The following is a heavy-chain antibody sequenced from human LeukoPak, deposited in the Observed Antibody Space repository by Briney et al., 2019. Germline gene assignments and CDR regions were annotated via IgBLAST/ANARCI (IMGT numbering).Heavy chain of an antibody. D-gene: IGHD3-16*02. J-gene: IGHJ4*02. CDR1: GGSFSGYY. Sequence: SETLSLTCAVYGGSFSGYYWSWIRQPPGKGLEWIGEINHSGSTNYNPSLKSRVTISVDTSKNQFSLKLSSVTAADTAVYYCARSGLGELSLGYWGQGTLVTVSS. CDR2: INHSGST. CDR3: ARSGLGELSLGY. V-gene: IGHV4-34*01.